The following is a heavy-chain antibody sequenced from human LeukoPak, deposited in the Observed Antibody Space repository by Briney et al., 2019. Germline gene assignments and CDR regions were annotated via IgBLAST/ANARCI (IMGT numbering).Heavy chain of an antibody. D-gene: IGHD3-3*01. Sequence: SVKVSCKASGGTFSSYAISWVRQAPGQGLEWMGRIIPILGIANYAQKFQGRVTITADKSTSTAYMELSSLRSEDTAVYYCARSPLRGYDFWSVWGQGTLVTVSS. CDR3: ARSPLRGYDFWSV. CDR1: GGTFSSYA. V-gene: IGHV1-69*04. J-gene: IGHJ4*02. CDR2: IIPILGIA.